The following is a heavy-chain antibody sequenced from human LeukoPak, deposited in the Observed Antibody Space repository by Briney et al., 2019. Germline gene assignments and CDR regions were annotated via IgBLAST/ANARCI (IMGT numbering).Heavy chain of an antibody. CDR2: VRYDGSNK. J-gene: IGHJ6*02. CDR1: GFTFNAYG. V-gene: IGHV3-30*02. Sequence: SGGSLRLSCAASGFTFNAYGMHWVRQAPGKGLEWVAFVRYDGSNKSYADSVKGRFIISRDNSKSTLSLQMNSLRVEDTAVYYCAKVEGSYYYYGMDVWGQGTTVTVSS. CDR3: AKVEGSYYYYGMDV.